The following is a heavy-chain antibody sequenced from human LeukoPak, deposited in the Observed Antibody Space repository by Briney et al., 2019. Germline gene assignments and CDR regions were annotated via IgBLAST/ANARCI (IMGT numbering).Heavy chain of an antibody. Sequence: PGGSLRLSCAASGFISSSYWMHWVRQPPGKGLVYIACINTDGFSTSYADSVKGRFTISRDNAKNTLYLQMNSLRAEVTAVYYCARSRTYGDYGRGLDYWGQGTLVTVSS. CDR2: INTDGFST. J-gene: IGHJ4*02. D-gene: IGHD4-17*01. CDR3: ARSRTYGDYGRGLDY. V-gene: IGHV3-74*01. CDR1: GFISSSYW.